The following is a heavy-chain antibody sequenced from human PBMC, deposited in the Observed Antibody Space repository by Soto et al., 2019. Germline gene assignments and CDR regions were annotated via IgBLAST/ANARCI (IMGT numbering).Heavy chain of an antibody. CDR2: ISGNGGSS. Sequence: EVQLLESGGGLVQPGGSLRLSCAASGFTFSSYAMSWVRQSPGKGLEWVSAISGNGGSSYYADSVKGRFTISRDNSKNTLYLQMNSLRAEDTALYYCAKDPYFGSGSYPNWCDPWGQGTQVTVSS. V-gene: IGHV3-23*01. CDR1: GFTFSSYA. D-gene: IGHD3-10*01. J-gene: IGHJ5*02. CDR3: AKDPYFGSGSYPNWCDP.